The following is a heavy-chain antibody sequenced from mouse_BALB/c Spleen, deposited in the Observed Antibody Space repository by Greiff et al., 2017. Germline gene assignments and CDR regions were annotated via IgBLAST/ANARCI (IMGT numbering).Heavy chain of an antibody. D-gene: IGHD2-10*01. J-gene: IGHJ3*01. CDR1: GFSLTGYG. CDR3: ARGEGPPYYGILFAY. Sequence: VQGVESGPGLVAPSQSLSITCTVSGFSLTGYGVNWVRQPPGKGLEWLGMIWGDGSTDYNSALKSRLSISKDNSKSQVFLKMNSLQTDDTARYYCARGEGPPYYGILFAYWGQGTLVTVSA. CDR2: IWGDGST. V-gene: IGHV2-6-7*01.